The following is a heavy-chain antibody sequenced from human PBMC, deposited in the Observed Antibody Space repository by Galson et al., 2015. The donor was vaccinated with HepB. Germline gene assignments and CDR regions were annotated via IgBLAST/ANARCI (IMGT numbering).Heavy chain of an antibody. V-gene: IGHV3-11*01. Sequence: SLRLSCAASGFTFSDYYMSWIRQAPGKGLEWVSYISSSGSTIYYADSVKGRFTISRDNAKNSLYLQMNSLRAEDTAVYYCASSASGHYDYYDSSGVDAFDIWGQGTMVTVSS. D-gene: IGHD3-22*01. CDR3: ASSASGHYDYYDSSGVDAFDI. CDR1: GFTFSDYY. J-gene: IGHJ3*02. CDR2: ISSSGSTI.